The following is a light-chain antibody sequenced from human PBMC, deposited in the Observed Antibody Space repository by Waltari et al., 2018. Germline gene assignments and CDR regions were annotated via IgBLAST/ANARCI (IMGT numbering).Light chain of an antibody. Sequence: YELSQPPSVSVSPGQTATITCPGDQLDTTFVDWYQQRPGQPPLLVIYKDVDRPSGIPERFSGTNSGNTATLTISGTQVMDEADYYCQAWDVAIVVFGGGTKLTVL. J-gene: IGLJ2*01. CDR2: KDV. CDR3: QAWDVAIVV. CDR1: QLDTTF. V-gene: IGLV3-1*01.